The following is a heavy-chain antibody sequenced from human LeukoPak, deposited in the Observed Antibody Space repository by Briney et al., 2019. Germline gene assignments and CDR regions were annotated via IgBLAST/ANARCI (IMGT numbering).Heavy chain of an antibody. V-gene: IGHV3-23*01. CDR3: AKYYYDSSGRGNDAFDV. CDR2: ISGSGGST. D-gene: IGHD3-22*01. Sequence: GGSLRLSCAASGFTFSSYAMSWVRQAPGKGLEWVSAISGSGGSTYYADSVKGRFTISRDNSKNTLYLQMSSLRAEDTATFYCAKYYYDSSGRGNDAFDVWGQGTMVTVSS. J-gene: IGHJ3*01. CDR1: GFTFSSYA.